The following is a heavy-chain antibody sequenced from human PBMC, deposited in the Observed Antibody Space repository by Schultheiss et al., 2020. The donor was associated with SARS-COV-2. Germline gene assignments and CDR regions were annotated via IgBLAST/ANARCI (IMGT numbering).Heavy chain of an antibody. D-gene: IGHD3-3*01. CDR2: IYYSGST. Sequence: SETLSLTCTVSGGSVSSGSYYWSWIRQPPGKGLEWIGYIYYSGSTNYNPSLKSRVTISVDTSKNQFSLKLSSVTAADTAVYYCARYYDFWSGLDVWGKGTTVTVSS. V-gene: IGHV4-61*01. CDR3: ARYYDFWSGLDV. J-gene: IGHJ6*04. CDR1: GGSVSSGSYY.